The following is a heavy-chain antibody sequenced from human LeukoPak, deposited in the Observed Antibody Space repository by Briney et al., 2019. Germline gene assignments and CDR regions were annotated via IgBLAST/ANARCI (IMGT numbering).Heavy chain of an antibody. V-gene: IGHV3-48*01. Sequence: GGSLRLSCAASGFTFSSYSMNWVRQAPGKGLEWVSYISSSSSTIYYADSVKGRFTISRDNSKNTLYLQMNSLRAEDTAVYYCTTLSDYGDFDYWGQGTLVTVSS. D-gene: IGHD4-17*01. CDR1: GFTFSSYS. CDR2: ISSSSSTI. J-gene: IGHJ4*02. CDR3: TTLSDYGDFDY.